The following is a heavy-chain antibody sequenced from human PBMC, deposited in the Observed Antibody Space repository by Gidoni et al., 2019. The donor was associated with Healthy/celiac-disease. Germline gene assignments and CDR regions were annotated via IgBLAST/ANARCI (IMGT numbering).Heavy chain of an antibody. CDR2: IRSKAYGGTT. CDR3: TSYSSGWFPLYYFDY. Sequence: EVQLVESGRGLVQPGRSLRLSCPASGFPFADYPMRWFRQAPGKGLEWVGFIRSKAYGGTTEYAASVKGRFTISRDDSKSIAYLQMNSLKTEDTAVYYCTSYSSGWFPLYYFDYWGQGTLVTVSS. J-gene: IGHJ4*02. V-gene: IGHV3-49*03. D-gene: IGHD6-19*01. CDR1: GFPFADYP.